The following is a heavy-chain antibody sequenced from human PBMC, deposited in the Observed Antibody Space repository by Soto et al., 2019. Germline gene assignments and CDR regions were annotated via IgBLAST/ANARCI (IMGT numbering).Heavy chain of an antibody. CDR2: IIPILGIA. D-gene: IGHD2-15*01. CDR1: GGTFSSYT. J-gene: IGHJ6*03. V-gene: IGHV1-69*02. CDR3: AREVVLSHYMDV. Sequence: SVKVSCKASGGTFSSYTISWVRQAPGQGLEWMGRIIPILGIANYAQKFQGRVTITADKSTSTAYMELSSLRSEDTAVYYCAREVVLSHYMDVWGKGTTVTVSS.